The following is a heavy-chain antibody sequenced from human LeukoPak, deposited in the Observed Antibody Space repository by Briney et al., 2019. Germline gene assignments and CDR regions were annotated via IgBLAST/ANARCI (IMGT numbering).Heavy chain of an antibody. J-gene: IGHJ5*02. Sequence: PGGSLRLSCAASGFTFSNYWMSWVRQAPGKGLEWVANIKQDGSEKYYVGSVKGRFTISRDNAKNSLYLQMNSLRAEDTAVYYCAREVLPAAIGDWFDPWGQGTLVTVSS. CDR1: GFTFSNYW. CDR2: IKQDGSEK. D-gene: IGHD2-2*02. V-gene: IGHV3-7*03. CDR3: AREVLPAAIGDWFDP.